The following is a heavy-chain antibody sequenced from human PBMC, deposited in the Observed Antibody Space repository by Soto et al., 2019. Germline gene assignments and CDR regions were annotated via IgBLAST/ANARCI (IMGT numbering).Heavy chain of an antibody. Sequence: QVQLQQWGAGLLKPSETLSLTCAVYGGSFSGYYWSWIRQPPGKGLEWIGEINHSGSTNYNPSLKSRVTISVDTSKNQFSLKLSSVTAADTAVYYCASIEGCSSTSCSPRLDYWGQGTLVTVSS. D-gene: IGHD2-2*01. J-gene: IGHJ4*02. V-gene: IGHV4-34*01. CDR2: INHSGST. CDR3: ASIEGCSSTSCSPRLDY. CDR1: GGSFSGYY.